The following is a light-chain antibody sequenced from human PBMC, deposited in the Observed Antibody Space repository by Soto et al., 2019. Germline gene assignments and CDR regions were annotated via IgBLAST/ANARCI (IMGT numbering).Light chain of an antibody. J-gene: IGKJ2*01. CDR3: QQYGTSPYT. Sequence: EIVLTQSPGTLSLSPGERATLSCRASQTVDSINLAWYQQKPGQAPRLLIYGASSWATGVPARFSGRRSGTDFTLTISRLEPADSAVYYCQQYGTSPYTFGQGTKLEI. CDR2: GAS. CDR1: QTVDSIN. V-gene: IGKV3-20*01.